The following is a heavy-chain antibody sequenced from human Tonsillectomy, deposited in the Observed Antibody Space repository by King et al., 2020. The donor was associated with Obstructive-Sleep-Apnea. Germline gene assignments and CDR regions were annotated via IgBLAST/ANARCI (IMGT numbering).Heavy chain of an antibody. D-gene: IGHD3-9*01. V-gene: IGHV1-69*01. CDR1: GGTFSNYA. J-gene: IGHJ6*02. CDR2: IIPIFGTA. CDR3: ARNSNILTGYYTGYYYGMDV. Sequence: QLVQSGAEVKKPGSSVKVSCKASGGTFSNYAISWVRQAPGQGLEWMGGIIPIFGTANYAQKFQGRVTITAAESTSTAYMELSSLRSEDTAVYYCARNSNILTGYYTGYYYGMDVWGQGTTVTVSS.